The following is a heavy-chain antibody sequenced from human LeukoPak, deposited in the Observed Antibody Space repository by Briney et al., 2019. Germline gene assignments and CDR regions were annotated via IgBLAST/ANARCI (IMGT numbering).Heavy chain of an antibody. CDR3: ARGRGTYYYYGMDV. D-gene: IGHD6-25*01. Sequence: SETLSLTCAVYGGSFSGYYWSWIRQPPGKGLEWIGEINHSGSTNYNPSLKGRVTISVDTSKNQFSLKLSSVTAADTAVYYCARGRGTYYYYGMDVWGQGTTVTVSS. CDR1: GGSFSGYY. CDR2: INHSGST. J-gene: IGHJ6*02. V-gene: IGHV4-34*01.